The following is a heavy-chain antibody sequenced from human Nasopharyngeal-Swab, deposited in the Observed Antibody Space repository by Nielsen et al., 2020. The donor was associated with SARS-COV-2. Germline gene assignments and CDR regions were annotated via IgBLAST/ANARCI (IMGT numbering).Heavy chain of an antibody. D-gene: IGHD6-13*01. CDR2: IYYSGST. V-gene: IGHV4-39*07. J-gene: IGHJ5*02. Sequence: VRQMPGKGLEWIGSIYYSGSTNYNPSLKSRVTISVDTSKNQFSLKLSSVTAADTAVYYCAGLLRQQPHHQFDPWGQGTLVTVSS. CDR3: AGLLRQQPHHQFDP.